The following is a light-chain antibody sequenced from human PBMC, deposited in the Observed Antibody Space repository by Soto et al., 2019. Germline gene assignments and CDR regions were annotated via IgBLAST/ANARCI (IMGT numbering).Light chain of an antibody. V-gene: IGKV2-28*01. J-gene: IGKJ4*01. CDR2: LGS. Sequence: DIVMTQSPLSLPVTPGEPASLSCRSSQSLLHSNGYNYLDWYLKKPGQSPQLLIFLGSNRASGVTDRISGSGSGTDFTLKISRVEAEDVGVYFCLQTLQSPLTFGGGTKVEIK. CDR1: QSLLHSNGYNY. CDR3: LQTLQSPLT.